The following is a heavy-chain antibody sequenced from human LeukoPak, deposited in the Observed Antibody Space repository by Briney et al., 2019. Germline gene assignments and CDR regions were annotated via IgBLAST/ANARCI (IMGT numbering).Heavy chain of an antibody. Sequence: PGRSLRLSCAASGFTFSSYGMHWVRQAPGKGLEWVAVIWYDGSNKYYADSVKGRFTISRDNSKNTLYLQMNSLRAEDTAFYYCARDPDRDGIDFWGKGTPVTVSS. J-gene: IGHJ6*04. V-gene: IGHV3-33*01. CDR3: ARDPDRDGIDF. CDR2: IWYDGSNK. CDR1: GFTFSSYG.